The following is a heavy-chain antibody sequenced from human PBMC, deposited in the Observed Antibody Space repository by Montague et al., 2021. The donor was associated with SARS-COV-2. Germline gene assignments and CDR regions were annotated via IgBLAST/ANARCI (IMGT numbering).Heavy chain of an antibody. V-gene: IGHV4-31*03. J-gene: IGHJ3*01. Sequence: TLSLTCTVSGGSISDGGYSWTWLRQLPGKGLEWIGCIYYSGSTFYNPSLKSRLTISVDTSKNQFSLKLSSVTAADTAVYYCVREGGRFQLWLRGDDAYALWGQGTMVTVSS. CDR3: VREGGRFQLWLRGDDAYAL. CDR2: IYYSGST. D-gene: IGHD5-18*01. CDR1: GGSISDGGYS.